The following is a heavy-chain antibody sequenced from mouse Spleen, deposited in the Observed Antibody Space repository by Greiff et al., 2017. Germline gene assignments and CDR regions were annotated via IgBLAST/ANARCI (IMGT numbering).Heavy chain of an antibody. J-gene: IGHJ3*01. D-gene: IGHD1-1*01. CDR3: ARLYYYGSSAWFAY. V-gene: IGHV5-9*04. Sequence: EVKVVESGGGLVKRGGSLKLSCAASGFTFSSYAMSWVRQTPEKRLEWVATISSGGGNTYYPDSVKGRFTISRDNAKNTLYLQMSSLKSEDTAMYYCARLYYYGSSAWFAYWGQGTLVTVSA. CDR1: GFTFSSYA. CDR2: ISSGGGNT.